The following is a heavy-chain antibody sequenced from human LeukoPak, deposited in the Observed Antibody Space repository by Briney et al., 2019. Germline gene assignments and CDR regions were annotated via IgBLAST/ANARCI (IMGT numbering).Heavy chain of an antibody. V-gene: IGHV4-38-2*01. CDR3: ARHDWTFDI. D-gene: IGHD3-9*01. CDR2: IYRSGIT. Sequence: TSETLSLTCLVSGYSISSGYHWGWIRQPPGKGLDWIGSIYRSGITYYNPSLKSRVTISVGTSKNQFSLKLSSVTAADTAVYYCARHDWTFDIWGQGTMVTASS. J-gene: IGHJ3*02. CDR1: GYSISSGYH.